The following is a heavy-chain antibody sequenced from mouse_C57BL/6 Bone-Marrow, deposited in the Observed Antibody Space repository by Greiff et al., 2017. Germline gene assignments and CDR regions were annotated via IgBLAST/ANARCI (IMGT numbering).Heavy chain of an antibody. CDR2: IWSGGST. D-gene: IGHD1-1*01. CDR3: AKALYYYGSSYLAY. J-gene: IGHJ3*01. CDR1: GFSLTSYG. V-gene: IGHV2-4*01. Sequence: VKLVESGPGLVQPSQSLSITCTVSGFSLTSYGVHWVRQPPGKGLEWLGVIWSGGSTDYNAAFISRLSISKDNSKSQVFFKMNSLQADDTAIYYCAKALYYYGSSYLAYWGQGTLVTVSA.